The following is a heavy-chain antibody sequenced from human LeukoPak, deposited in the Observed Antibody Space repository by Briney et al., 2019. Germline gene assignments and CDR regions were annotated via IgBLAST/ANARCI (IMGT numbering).Heavy chain of an antibody. Sequence: SVKVSFKASGGTFSSYAISWVRQAPGQGLEWMGGIIPIFGTANYAQKFQGRVTITTDESTSTAYMELSSLRSEDTAVYYCATVSGSTKYYYYYMDVWGKGTTVTVSS. D-gene: IGHD1-26*01. V-gene: IGHV1-69*05. J-gene: IGHJ6*03. CDR3: ATVSGSTKYYYYYMDV. CDR2: IIPIFGTA. CDR1: GGTFSSYA.